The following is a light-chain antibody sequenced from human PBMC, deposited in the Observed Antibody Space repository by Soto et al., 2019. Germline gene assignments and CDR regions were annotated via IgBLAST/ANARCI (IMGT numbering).Light chain of an antibody. J-gene: IGKJ1*01. CDR1: QSVTTF. CDR3: QQYGRSPPWT. Sequence: EIVLTQSPATLSLSPGERATLSCGPSQSVTTFLAWYQQKPGQAPRLLIYDASDRATGIPARFSGSGAGTDFTLTISRLEPEDFAVYYCQQYGRSPPWTFGQGTKVDI. CDR2: DAS. V-gene: IGKV3D-20*01.